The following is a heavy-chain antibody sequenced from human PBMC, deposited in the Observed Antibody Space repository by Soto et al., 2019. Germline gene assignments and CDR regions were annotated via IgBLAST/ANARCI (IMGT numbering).Heavy chain of an antibody. J-gene: IGHJ4*02. V-gene: IGHV1-69*01. Sequence: QVQLVQSGAEVKKPGSSVKVSCKASGGTFSSYAISWVRQAPGQGLEWMGGIIPIFGTANYAQKFQGRVTITADESTSTAYMELSSLRSEDTAVYYCARETRYYGSGSYYNVPFDYWGQGTLVTVSS. CDR1: GGTFSSYA. CDR2: IIPIFGTA. CDR3: ARETRYYGSGSYYNVPFDY. D-gene: IGHD3-10*01.